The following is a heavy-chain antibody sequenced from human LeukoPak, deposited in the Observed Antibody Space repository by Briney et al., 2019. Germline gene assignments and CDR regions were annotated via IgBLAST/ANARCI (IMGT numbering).Heavy chain of an antibody. CDR2: IYHSGTT. CDR1: GGSISSGGYY. J-gene: IGHJ4*02. V-gene: IGHV4-31*03. CDR3: ARSPTVVRIVGGNFDY. Sequence: SETLSLTCTVSGGSISSGGYYWHWIRQHPGKGLEWIGNIYHSGTTYYNPSLKSRVTISVDTSKNQFSLKLGSVTAADTAVYYCARSPTVVRIVGGNFDYWGQGTLVTVSS. D-gene: IGHD3-10*01.